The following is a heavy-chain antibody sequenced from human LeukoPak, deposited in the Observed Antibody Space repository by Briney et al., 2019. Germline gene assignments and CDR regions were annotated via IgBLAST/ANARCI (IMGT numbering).Heavy chain of an antibody. CDR2: TNEDGTQK. CDR3: AKAPDYSNYPHYFDY. J-gene: IGHJ4*02. D-gene: IGHD4-4*01. V-gene: IGHV3-7*03. Sequence: GGSLRLSCAASGFPFSNHWMTWGRQAPGRGLEWVASTNEDGTQKYYVDSVKGRFTISRDNAKNSLYLQMNSLRAEDTALYYCAKAPDYSNYPHYFDYWGQGTLVTVSS. CDR1: GFPFSNHW.